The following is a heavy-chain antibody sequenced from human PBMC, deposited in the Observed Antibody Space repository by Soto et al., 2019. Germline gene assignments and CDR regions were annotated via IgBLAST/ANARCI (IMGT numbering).Heavy chain of an antibody. V-gene: IGHV1-46*01. CDR2: INPSGGST. J-gene: IGHJ5*02. CDR3: ARSTRTARIAAAGAGQGNWFDP. D-gene: IGHD6-13*01. Sequence: ASVKVSCKASGYTFTSYYMHWVRQAPGQGLEWMGIINPSGGSTSYAQKFQGRVTMTRDTSTSTVYMELSSLRSEDTAVYYCARSTRTARIAAAGAGQGNWFDPWGQGTLGTVSS. CDR1: GYTFTSYY.